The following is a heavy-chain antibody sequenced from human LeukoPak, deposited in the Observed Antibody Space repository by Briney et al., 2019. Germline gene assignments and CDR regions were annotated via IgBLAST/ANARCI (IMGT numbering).Heavy chain of an antibody. V-gene: IGHV3-66*02. CDR2: IYSGGST. Sequence: GGSLRLSCAASGFTVSSNYMSWVRQAPGKGLVWVSVIYSGGSTYYADSVKGRFTISRDNSKNTLYLQMNSLRAEDTAVYYCARDSPAYYYDSSRYAVSSVGMDVWGQGTTVTVSS. CDR3: ARDSPAYYYDSSRYAVSSVGMDV. J-gene: IGHJ6*02. CDR1: GFTVSSNY. D-gene: IGHD3-22*01.